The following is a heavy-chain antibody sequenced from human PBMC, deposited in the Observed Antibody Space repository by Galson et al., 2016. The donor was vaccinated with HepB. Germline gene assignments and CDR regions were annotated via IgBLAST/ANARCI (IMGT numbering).Heavy chain of an antibody. CDR3: FAAGYGMDV. V-gene: IGHV3-7*01. D-gene: IGHD6-13*01. CDR2: IKQDGSEK. Sequence: SLRFSCAASGFKFNTYWMSWVRRAPGKGLEWVANIKQDGSEKNYVDSVKGRFTISRDNAKNSLYLQMNSLRVEDTAVYYCFAAGYGMDVWGQGTTVTVSS. CDR1: GFKFNTYW. J-gene: IGHJ6*02.